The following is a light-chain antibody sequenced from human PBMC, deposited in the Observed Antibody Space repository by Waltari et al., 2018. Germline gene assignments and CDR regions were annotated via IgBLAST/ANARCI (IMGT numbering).Light chain of an antibody. CDR3: QQYEAFPVT. V-gene: IGKV1-5*03. CDR1: QSVNRW. Sequence: TCRASQSVNRWVAWYQQKPGKAPKLLISKASALQNGVAPRFSGGGSGTEFTLTISNLQPDDSSTYYCQQYEAFPVTFGHGTKVEIK. J-gene: IGKJ1*01. CDR2: KAS.